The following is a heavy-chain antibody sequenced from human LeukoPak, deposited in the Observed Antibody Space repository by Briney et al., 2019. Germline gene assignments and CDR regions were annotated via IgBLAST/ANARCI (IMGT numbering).Heavy chain of an antibody. CDR3: ARGAYGSGSSYSYYGMDV. CDR1: GYSFCNRW. Sequence: GESLKISCEGSGYSFCNRWIGWVRQMPGKGLEWMGIIYPDDSDTIYNPSFEGQVTISADTSISTAYLQWSSLKASDTAMYYCARGAYGSGSSYSYYGMDVWGQGTTVTVSS. D-gene: IGHD3-10*01. J-gene: IGHJ6*02. V-gene: IGHV5-51*01. CDR2: IYPDDSDT.